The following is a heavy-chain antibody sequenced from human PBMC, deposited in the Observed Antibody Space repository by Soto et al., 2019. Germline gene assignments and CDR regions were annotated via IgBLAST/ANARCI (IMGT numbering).Heavy chain of an antibody. Sequence: GGSLRLSCAASGFTFSSYSMNWVRQAPGKGLEWVSSISGSSSYIDYADSVKGRFTISRDLSTNTLFLQMNSLRAADSAVYYCAKAKGRSNFYYSGLDVWGQGTTVTVSS. CDR1: GFTFSSYS. V-gene: IGHV3-21*04. CDR3: AKAKGRSNFYYSGLDV. J-gene: IGHJ6*02. CDR2: ISGSSSYI. D-gene: IGHD1-26*01.